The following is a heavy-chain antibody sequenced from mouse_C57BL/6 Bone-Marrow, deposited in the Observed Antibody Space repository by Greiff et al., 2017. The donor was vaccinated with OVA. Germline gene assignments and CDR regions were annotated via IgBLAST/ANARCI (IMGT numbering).Heavy chain of an antibody. CDR3: TRGSPHLVAY. CDR2: ISSGGDYT. Sequence: EVMLVESGAGLVKPGGSLKLSCAASGFTFSSYAMSWVRQTPEKRLEWVAYISSGGDYTYYADTVKGRFTISRDNARNTLYLQMSRLKSEDTAMYYCTRGSPHLVAYWGQGTLVTVSA. CDR1: GFTFSSYA. D-gene: IGHD6-1*01. V-gene: IGHV5-9-1*02. J-gene: IGHJ3*01.